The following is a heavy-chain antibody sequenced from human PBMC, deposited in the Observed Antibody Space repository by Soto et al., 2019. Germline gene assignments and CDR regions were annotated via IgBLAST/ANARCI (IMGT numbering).Heavy chain of an antibody. J-gene: IGHJ4*02. CDR2: IYYSGST. CDR1: GDSISSYY. Sequence: SETLSLTCTVSGDSISSYYWSWIRQPPGKGLEWIGYIYYSGSTNYNPSLKSRVTISVDTSKNQFSLKLSSVTAADTAVYYCARGAPTEKVDSWGQGILVTVSS. V-gene: IGHV4-59*01. CDR3: ARGAPTEKVDS.